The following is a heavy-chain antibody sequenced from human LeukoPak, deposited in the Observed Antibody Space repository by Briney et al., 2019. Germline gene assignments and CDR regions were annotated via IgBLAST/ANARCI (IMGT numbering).Heavy chain of an antibody. CDR3: ARRGSSGWSRGPYFDY. CDR1: GYRFTSYW. V-gene: IGHV5-51*01. J-gene: IGHJ4*02. Sequence: GESLKISCRGSGYRFTSYWIGWVRQMPGKGLEWMGIIYPGDSDTRYSPSFQGQVTISADKSISTAYLLWSSLKASDTAIYYCARRGSSGWSRGPYFDYWGQGTLVTVSS. D-gene: IGHD6-19*01. CDR2: IYPGDSDT.